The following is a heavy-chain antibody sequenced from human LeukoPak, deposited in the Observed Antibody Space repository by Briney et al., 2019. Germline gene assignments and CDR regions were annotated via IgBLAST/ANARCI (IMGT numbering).Heavy chain of an antibody. Sequence: PGGSLRLSCAASGFTFSSYGMHWVRQAPGKGLEWVAVIWYDGSNKYYADSVKGRFTISRDNSKSTLYLQMNSLRAEDTAVYYCARDKRSGSYYGYYYYGMDVWGQGTTVTVSS. CDR3: ARDKRSGSYYGYYYYGMDV. J-gene: IGHJ6*02. V-gene: IGHV3-33*01. CDR1: GFTFSSYG. CDR2: IWYDGSNK. D-gene: IGHD1-26*01.